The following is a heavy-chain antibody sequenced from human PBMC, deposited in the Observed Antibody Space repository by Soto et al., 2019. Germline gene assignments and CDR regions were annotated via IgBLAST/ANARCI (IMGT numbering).Heavy chain of an antibody. CDR3: ARDHCSSTSCYKRHNWFDP. Sequence: SETLSLTCAVSSGSISSSNWWSWVRQPPGKGLEWIGEIYHSGSTNYNPSLKSRVTISVDKSKNQFSLKLSSVTAADTAVYYCARDHCSSTSCYKRHNWFDPWGKGTTVTVSS. J-gene: IGHJ5*01. CDR2: IYHSGST. V-gene: IGHV4-4*02. D-gene: IGHD2-2*02. CDR1: SGSISSSNW.